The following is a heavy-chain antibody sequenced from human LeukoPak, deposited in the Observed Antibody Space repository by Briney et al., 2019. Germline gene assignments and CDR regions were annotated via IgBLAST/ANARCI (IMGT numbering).Heavy chain of an antibody. CDR2: IKRKSDGGTT. CDR1: GFTFSSYW. V-gene: IGHV3-15*01. CDR3: TTIVGASFDY. D-gene: IGHD1-26*01. Sequence: GGSLRLSCAASGFTFSSYWMSWVRQAPGKGLEWVGRIKRKSDGGTTDYAAPVKGRFTISRDDSKNTLYLQMNSLKTEDTAVYYCTTIVGASFDYWGQGTLVTVSS. J-gene: IGHJ4*02.